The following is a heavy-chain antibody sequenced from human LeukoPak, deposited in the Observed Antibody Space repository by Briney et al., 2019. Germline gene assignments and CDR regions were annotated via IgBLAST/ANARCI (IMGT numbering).Heavy chain of an antibody. CDR1: GFTFDDYA. Sequence: GGSLRLSCAASGFTFDDYAMHWVRQAPGKGLEWVSGISWNSGSIGYADSVKGRFTISRDNAKNSLYLQMNSLRAEDTALYYCAKFGSGGGGVAWGQGTLVTVSS. CDR3: AKFGSGGGGVA. CDR2: ISWNSGSI. D-gene: IGHD3-3*01. V-gene: IGHV3-9*01. J-gene: IGHJ4*02.